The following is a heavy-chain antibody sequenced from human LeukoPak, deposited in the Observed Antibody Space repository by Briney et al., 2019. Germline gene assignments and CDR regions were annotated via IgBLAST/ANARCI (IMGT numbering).Heavy chain of an antibody. CDR1: GYSFTSYW. CDR3: ARRYCSGGSCYLSFGN. V-gene: IGHV5-51*01. Sequence: GESLKISCKGSGYSFTSYWIGWVRQMPGKGLEWMGIIYPGDSDTRYSPSLQGQVTISADKSISTAYLQWSSLKASDTAMYYCARRYCSGGSCYLSFGNWGQGTLVTVSS. CDR2: IYPGDSDT. D-gene: IGHD2-15*01. J-gene: IGHJ4*02.